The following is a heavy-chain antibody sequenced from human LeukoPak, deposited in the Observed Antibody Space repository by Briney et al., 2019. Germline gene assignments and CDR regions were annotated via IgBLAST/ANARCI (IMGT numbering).Heavy chain of an antibody. CDR2: ISVSGGST. V-gene: IGHV3-23*01. CDR1: GFIFSSYG. D-gene: IGHD6-6*01. CDR3: ATYSPRPGYFDY. Sequence: PGGSLRLSCAASGFIFSSYGMSWVRQAPGKGLEWVSAISVSGGSTYYADSVKGRFTISRDNSKSTLYLQMNSLRAEDTAVYYCATYSPRPGYFDYWGQGSLVTVSS. J-gene: IGHJ4*02.